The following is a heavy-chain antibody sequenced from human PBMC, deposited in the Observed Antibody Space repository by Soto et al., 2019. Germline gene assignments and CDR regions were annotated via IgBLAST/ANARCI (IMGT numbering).Heavy chain of an antibody. D-gene: IGHD3-22*01. CDR2: IKTDGTYA. V-gene: IGHV3-74*01. CDR3: AAGGSGYSAN. CDR1: GFTFSTYW. Sequence: EVQLVESGGDLVQPGGSLRLSCAASGFTFSTYWMHWVRQAPGKGLLWVSRIKTDGTYATYADSVKGRFTISRDNAKNTLYLQMNSLRVEDAAVYYCAAGGSGYSANWGQGPLVTVSS. J-gene: IGHJ4*02.